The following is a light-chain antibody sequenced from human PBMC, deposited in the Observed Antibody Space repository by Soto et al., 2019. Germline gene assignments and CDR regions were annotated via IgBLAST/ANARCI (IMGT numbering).Light chain of an antibody. J-gene: IGKJ1*01. CDR2: GAS. CDR3: QQYGRXQWT. V-gene: IGKV3-20*01. CDR1: QSVSSSY. Sequence: EIVLTQSPGTLSLSPGEIATLSGRASQSVSSSYLDWYQQKPGQDPMLLIYGASSRANGIPDRFSGSGSGTDFTLTISRLEPEDFAVYHSQQYGRXQWTSGQGTKV.